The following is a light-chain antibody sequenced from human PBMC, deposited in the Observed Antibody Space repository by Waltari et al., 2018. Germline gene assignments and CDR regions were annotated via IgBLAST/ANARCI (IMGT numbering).Light chain of an antibody. CDR2: ASS. V-gene: IGKV1-9*01. Sequence: IQLTQSPSFLSASVWDRVTITCRASQVISSDLAWYQQKPGKAPKLLISASSTLQSGVPPRFSGSGSGTDCTLTISSLQPEDFATYYCQQLYSYPITFGGGTKVEIK. CDR1: QVISSD. J-gene: IGKJ4*01. CDR3: QQLYSYPIT.